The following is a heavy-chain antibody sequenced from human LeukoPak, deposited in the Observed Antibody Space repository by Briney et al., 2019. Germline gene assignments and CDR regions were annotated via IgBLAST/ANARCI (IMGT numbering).Heavy chain of an antibody. CDR1: GGSISSYY. D-gene: IGHD5-12*01. CDR2: IYTSGST. V-gene: IGHV4-4*09. Sequence: SETLSLTCTVSGGSISSYYWSWIRQPPGKGLEWIGYIYTSGSTNYNPSLKSRVTMSVDTSKNQFSLKLSSVTAADTAVYYCARLSGYDYVESWFDPWGQGTLVTVSS. J-gene: IGHJ5*02. CDR3: ARLSGYDYVESWFDP.